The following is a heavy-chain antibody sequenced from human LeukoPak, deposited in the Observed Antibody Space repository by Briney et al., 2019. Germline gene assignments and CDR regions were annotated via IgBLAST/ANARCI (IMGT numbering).Heavy chain of an antibody. CDR1: GLTFSSYA. V-gene: IGHV3-23*01. D-gene: IGHD3-22*01. CDR3: AKDGPSLSSGYYLVAFDI. Sequence: PGGSLRLSCAASGLTFSSYAMSWVRQAPGKGLEWVSAISGRGGSTYYADSVKGRFTISRDNSKNTLYLQMNSLRAEDTAVYYCAKDGPSLSSGYYLVAFDIWGQGTMVTVSS. CDR2: ISGRGGST. J-gene: IGHJ3*02.